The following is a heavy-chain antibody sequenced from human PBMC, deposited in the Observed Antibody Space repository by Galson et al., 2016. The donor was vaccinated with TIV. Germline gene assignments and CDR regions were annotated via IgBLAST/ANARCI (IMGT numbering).Heavy chain of an antibody. J-gene: IGHJ6*02. CDR2: LSSDGSNK. CDR3: ARDAVTYPSYYHLYGMDV. D-gene: IGHD2-21*02. Sequence: SLRLSCAASQFTFTSYSIHWVRRAPGKGLEWLSVLSSDGSNKFYADSVKGRFTLSRDKSKRTVFLQLDRLTPDDTAVYYCARDAVTYPSYYHLYGMDVGGQGTTVTVS. CDR1: QFTFTSYS. V-gene: IGHV3-30*04.